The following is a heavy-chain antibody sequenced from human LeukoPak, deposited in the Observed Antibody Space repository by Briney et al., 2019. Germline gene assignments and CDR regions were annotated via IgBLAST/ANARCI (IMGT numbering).Heavy chain of an antibody. Sequence: ETLSLTCTVSGGSISSYYWSWIRQPPGKGLEGIGYIYYSGNTNYNPSLKSRVTISVDTSKNQFSLKLSPVTAAYTAVYYCTRPMADYGSGSYAYYYYYMDVWGKGTTVTVSS. J-gene: IGHJ6*03. CDR1: GGSISSYY. D-gene: IGHD3-10*01. CDR2: IYYSGNT. CDR3: TRPMADYGSGSYAYYYYYMDV. V-gene: IGHV4-59*01.